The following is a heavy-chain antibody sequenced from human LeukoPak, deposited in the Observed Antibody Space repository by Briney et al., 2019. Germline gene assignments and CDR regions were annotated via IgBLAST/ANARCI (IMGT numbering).Heavy chain of an antibody. CDR1: GGTFSSYA. D-gene: IGHD5-12*01. Sequence: PVKVSCKASGGTFSSYAISWVRQAPGQGLEWMGGIIPIFGTANYAQKFQGRVTITADESTSTAYMELSSLRSEDTAVYYCARRVLRRGYSGYGGLDYWGQGTLVTVSS. CDR3: ARRVLRRGYSGYGGLDY. J-gene: IGHJ4*02. V-gene: IGHV1-69*13. CDR2: IIPIFGTA.